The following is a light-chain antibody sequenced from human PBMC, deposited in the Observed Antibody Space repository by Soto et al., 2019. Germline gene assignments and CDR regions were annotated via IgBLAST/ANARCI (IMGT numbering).Light chain of an antibody. Sequence: EMVMTQSPATLSVSPGERATLSCRASQSVSTNLAWYQQKPGQAPRLLIYGASTRATGVPARFSGSGSGTEFTITISSLQSEDFAVYHCQHYESWPRAFGQGTKVESK. CDR3: QHYESWPRA. CDR1: QSVSTN. J-gene: IGKJ1*01. CDR2: GAS. V-gene: IGKV3-15*01.